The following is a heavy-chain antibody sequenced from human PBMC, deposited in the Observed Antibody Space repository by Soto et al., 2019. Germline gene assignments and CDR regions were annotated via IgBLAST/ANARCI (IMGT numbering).Heavy chain of an antibody. CDR2: IYPGDSDT. CDR3: AASLFYYAMDV. Sequence: GESLKISCKGSGYTFTNYWIGWVRQMPGKGLEWMGIIYPGDSDTKYNPSFQGQVTISADKSITTTYLQWSSLKASDTAIYYCAASLFYYAMDVWGQGPTVTVSS. V-gene: IGHV5-51*01. J-gene: IGHJ6*02. CDR1: GYTFTNYW.